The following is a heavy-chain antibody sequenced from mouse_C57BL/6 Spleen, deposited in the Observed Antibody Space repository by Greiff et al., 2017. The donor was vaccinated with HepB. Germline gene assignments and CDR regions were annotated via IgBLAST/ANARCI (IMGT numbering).Heavy chain of an antibody. CDR1: GYSFTGYY. CDR2: IYPYNGVS. CDR3: ARSEDYGYDDYFDY. Sequence: VQLKESGPELVKPGASVKISCKASGYSFTGYYMHWVKQSHGNILDWIGYIYPYNGVSSYNQKFKGKATLTVDKSSSTAYMELRSLTSEDSAVYYCARSEDYGYDDYFDYWGQGTTLTVSS. V-gene: IGHV1-31*01. D-gene: IGHD2-2*01. J-gene: IGHJ2*01.